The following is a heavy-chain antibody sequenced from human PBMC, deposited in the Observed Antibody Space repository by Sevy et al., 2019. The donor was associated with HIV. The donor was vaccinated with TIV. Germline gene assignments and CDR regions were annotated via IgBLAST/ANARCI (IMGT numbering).Heavy chain of an antibody. CDR2: INEDGTEK. CDR1: GFTFSTYW. V-gene: IGHV3-7*01. J-gene: IGHJ6*02. CDR3: ARDDATVSRRGLRYYYYGTDV. D-gene: IGHD2-2*01. Sequence: GGSLRLSCAASGFTFSTYWMSWFRQAPGKGLEWVANINEDGTEKFYVDSVKGRFTMSRDNAKNSLCLQMKSLRAEDAVVYYCARDDATVSRRGLRYYYYGTDVWGQGTTVTVSS.